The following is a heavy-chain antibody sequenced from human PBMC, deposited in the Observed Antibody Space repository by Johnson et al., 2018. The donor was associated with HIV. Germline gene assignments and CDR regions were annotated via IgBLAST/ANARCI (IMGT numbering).Heavy chain of an antibody. V-gene: IGHV3-66*02. CDR3: AKDRASVWYSGSYLVD. J-gene: IGHJ3*01. CDR1: SNY. D-gene: IGHD1-26*01. Sequence: VQLVESGGGLVQPGGSLRLSCVGSSNYKSWVRQAPGKGLEWVSVIYSGGSTYYADSVKGRFTISRDTSKNMLYLQMNSLRADDTAVYYCAKDRASVWYSGSYLVDWGQGTMVTVSS. CDR2: IYSGGST.